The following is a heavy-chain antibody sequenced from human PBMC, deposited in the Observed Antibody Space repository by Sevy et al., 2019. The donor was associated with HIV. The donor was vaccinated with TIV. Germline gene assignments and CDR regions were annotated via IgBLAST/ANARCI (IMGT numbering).Heavy chain of an antibody. CDR1: GFSLETYW. J-gene: IGHJ4*02. CDR2: IRQDGNEI. D-gene: IGHD3-16*02. CDR3: ARRYFDV. V-gene: IGHV3-7*01. Sequence: GGSLRLSCAASGFSLETYWMNWVRQAPGKPLEWVANIRQDGNEIYYADSVKGRFTISRDNAMQSLYLEMNNLRVEDSGIYYCARRYFDVWGQGTLVTVSS.